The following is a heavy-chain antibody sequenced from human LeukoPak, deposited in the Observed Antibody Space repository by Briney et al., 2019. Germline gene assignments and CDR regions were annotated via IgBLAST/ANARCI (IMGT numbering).Heavy chain of an antibody. D-gene: IGHD5-12*01. CDR3: AKDLLVATAHYFDY. CDR1: GFTVSSNY. Sequence: GGSLRLSCAASGFTVSSNYMSWVRQAPGKGLEWVSVIYSGGSTYYADSVKGRFTISRDNSKNTLYLQMNSLRAEDTAVYYCAKDLLVATAHYFDYWGQGTLVTVSS. J-gene: IGHJ4*02. CDR2: IYSGGST. V-gene: IGHV3-53*05.